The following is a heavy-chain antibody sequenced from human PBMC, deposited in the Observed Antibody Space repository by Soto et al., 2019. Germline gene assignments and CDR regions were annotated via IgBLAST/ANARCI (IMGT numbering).Heavy chain of an antibody. CDR3: ARWVGGSMSDNSGKYES. CDR2: VSYDGSQK. J-gene: IGHJ5*02. Sequence: QVQLVESGGGVVQPGTSLRLTCAGSGFTFSRNGMHWVRQAPGKGLEWVALVSYDGSQKYYVDSVKGRFTISRDNSENTLYLQMNSLRPEDTAVYDCARWVGGSMSDNSGKYESWGQGTLVTVSS. V-gene: IGHV3-30*03. D-gene: IGHD3-22*01. CDR1: GFTFSRNG.